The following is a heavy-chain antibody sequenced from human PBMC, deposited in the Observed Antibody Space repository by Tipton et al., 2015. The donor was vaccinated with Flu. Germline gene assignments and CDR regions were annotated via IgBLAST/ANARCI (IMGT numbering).Heavy chain of an antibody. CDR3: QFKWGTSVI. J-gene: IGHJ3*02. CDR2: IYSSGST. Sequence: TLSLTCTVSGGSISSSSYFWGWIRQPPGKGLEWIGSIYSSGSTSYNPSLKSRVTMSVDTSNNQFSLRLSSVTAADTAVYYCQFKWGTSVIWGQGTMVTVSS. CDR1: GGSISSSSYF. V-gene: IGHV4-39*07. D-gene: IGHD3-16*01.